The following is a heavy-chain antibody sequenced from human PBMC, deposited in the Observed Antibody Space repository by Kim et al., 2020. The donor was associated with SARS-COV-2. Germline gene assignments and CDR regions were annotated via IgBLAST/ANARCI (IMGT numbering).Heavy chain of an antibody. J-gene: IGHJ4*02. CDR2: ISYDGNNK. Sequence: GGSLRLSCAASGFTFSRYGMHWVRQAPVKGLEWVAVISYDGNNKYYADSVKGRFTISRDNSKNTLYLQMNSLRPEDTAVYYCAWGALADSYFDDWGQGTLVTVSS. V-gene: IGHV3-30*03. CDR1: GFTFSRYG. D-gene: IGHD6-19*01. CDR3: AWGALADSYFDD.